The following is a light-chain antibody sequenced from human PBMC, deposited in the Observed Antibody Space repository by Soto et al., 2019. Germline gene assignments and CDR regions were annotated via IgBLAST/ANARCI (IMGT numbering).Light chain of an antibody. J-gene: IGLJ3*02. Sequence: QSALTQPASVSGSPGQSITISCTGTSSDVGGYNYVSWYQQHPGKAPKLMIYEVSNRPSGVSNRFSDSKSGNTASLTISGVQAEDEADYYCRSYTSSSTRVFGGGTKLTVL. CDR3: RSYTSSSTRV. V-gene: IGLV2-14*01. CDR2: EVS. CDR1: SSDVGGYNY.